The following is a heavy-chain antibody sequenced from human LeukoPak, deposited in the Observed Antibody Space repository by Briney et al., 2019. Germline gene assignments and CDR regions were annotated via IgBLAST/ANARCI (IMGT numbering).Heavy chain of an antibody. CDR1: GYTFSSYA. CDR3: ARGPPPRSYYYDSSGYYFVL. Sequence: ASVKVSCKASGYTFSSYAMHWVRQAPGQRLEWMGWINAGNGHTEYSQKFQGRVTFTRDTSASTAYMELSSLRSEDTAVYYCARGPPPRSYYYDSSGYYFVLWGQETLVTVSS. D-gene: IGHD3-22*01. J-gene: IGHJ4*02. V-gene: IGHV1-3*01. CDR2: INAGNGHT.